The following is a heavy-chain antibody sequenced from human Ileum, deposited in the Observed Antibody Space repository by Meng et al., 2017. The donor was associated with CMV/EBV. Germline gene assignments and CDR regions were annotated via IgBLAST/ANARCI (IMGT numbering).Heavy chain of an antibody. J-gene: IGHJ6*02. CDR2: ISAYNGNT. Sequence: ASVKVSCKASGYTFTSYGISWVRQAPGQGLEWMGWISAYNGNTNYAQKLQSRVTMTTDTSTSTAYMELRSLRSDDTAVYYCARDRRRYCSSTSCSHYYGMDVWGQGTTVTVSS. D-gene: IGHD2-2*01. CDR3: ARDRRRYCSSTSCSHYYGMDV. V-gene: IGHV1-18*01. CDR1: GYTFTSYG.